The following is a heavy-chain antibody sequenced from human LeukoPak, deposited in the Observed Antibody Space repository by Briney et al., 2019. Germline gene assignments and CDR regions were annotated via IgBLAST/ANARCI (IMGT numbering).Heavy chain of an antibody. CDR3: ARDQQGVDGVQFYYFDY. Sequence: GGSLRLSCVASGSIFRNFGMHWVRQAPGKGLEWVAVIWSDGSNEYYADSVEGRFTISRDTSKDTLYLQMNSLRAEDTAVYYCARDQQGVDGVQFYYFDYWGQGTLVTVSS. CDR2: IWSDGSNE. D-gene: IGHD6-19*01. J-gene: IGHJ4*02. V-gene: IGHV3-33*01. CDR1: GSIFRNFG.